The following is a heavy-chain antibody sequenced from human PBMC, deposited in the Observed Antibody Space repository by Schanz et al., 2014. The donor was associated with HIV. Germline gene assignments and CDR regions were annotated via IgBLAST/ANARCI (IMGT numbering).Heavy chain of an antibody. J-gene: IGHJ3*02. CDR3: ARDVAGCSGTSCYSDAFDI. V-gene: IGHV3-21*01. D-gene: IGHD2-2*01. CDR2: ISSNTNYI. CDR1: GFTNAW. Sequence: EVQLLESGGGLVQPGGSLRLSCAASGFTNAWMSWVRQAPGKGLEWISSISSNTNYINYADSVKGRFTISRDNSKNTLFLQMNSLRAEDTAVYFCARDVAGCSGTSCYSDAFDIWGQGTLVTVSS.